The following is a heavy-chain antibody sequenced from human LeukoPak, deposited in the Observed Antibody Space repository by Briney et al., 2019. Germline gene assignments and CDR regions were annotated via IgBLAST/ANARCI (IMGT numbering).Heavy chain of an antibody. CDR3: ARLARKVAAGDY. J-gene: IGHJ4*02. CDR1: GGSLSGYY. Sequence: SETLSLTCAVYGGSLSGYYWSWIRQPPGKGLEWIGEINHSGSTNYNPSLKSRVTISVDTSKNQFSLKLSSVTAADTAVYYCARLARKVAAGDYWGQGTLVTVSS. CDR2: INHSGST. V-gene: IGHV4-34*01. D-gene: IGHD6-13*01.